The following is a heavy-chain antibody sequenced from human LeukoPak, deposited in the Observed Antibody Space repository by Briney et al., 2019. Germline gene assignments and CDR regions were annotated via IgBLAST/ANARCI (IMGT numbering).Heavy chain of an antibody. Sequence: SETLSLTCTVSGGSISSSSYYWGWIRQPPGKGLEWFGSIYYSGSTYYNPSLKSRVTISVDTSKNQFSLKLSSVTAAETAVYYCARHGLITMIVVADAFDIWGQGTMVTVSS. V-gene: IGHV4-39*01. CDR3: ARHGLITMIVVADAFDI. J-gene: IGHJ3*02. CDR1: GGSISSSSYY. D-gene: IGHD3-22*01. CDR2: IYYSGST.